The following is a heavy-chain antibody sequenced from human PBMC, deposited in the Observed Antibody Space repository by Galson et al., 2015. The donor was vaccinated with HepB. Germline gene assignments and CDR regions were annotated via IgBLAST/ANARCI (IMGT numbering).Heavy chain of an antibody. J-gene: IGHJ3*02. Sequence: SLRLSCAASGFTFSSYGMHWVRQAPGKGLEWVAVIWYDGSNKYYADSVKGRFTISRDNSKNTLYLQMNSLRAEDTAVYYCARDEAAAGLHDAFDIWGQGTMVTVSS. V-gene: IGHV3-33*01. CDR3: ARDEAAAGLHDAFDI. CDR1: GFTFSSYG. CDR2: IWYDGSNK. D-gene: IGHD6-13*01.